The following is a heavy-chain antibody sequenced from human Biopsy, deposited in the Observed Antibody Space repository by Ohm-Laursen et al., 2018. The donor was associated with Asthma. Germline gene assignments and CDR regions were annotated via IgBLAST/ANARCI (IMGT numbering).Heavy chain of an antibody. CDR2: IYNDGRA. CDR1: EFSVSSSY. V-gene: IGHV3-53*01. D-gene: IGHD4-17*01. J-gene: IGHJ6*02. Sequence: SLRLSCEASEFSVSSSYMSWIRQAPGKGLEWVSVIYNDGRAYYADSVKGRFTVSRDNSKNTLFLQMNSLRAEDTAVYYCTRTTTVTTTYAMDVWGRGTTVTVSS. CDR3: TRTTTVTTTYAMDV.